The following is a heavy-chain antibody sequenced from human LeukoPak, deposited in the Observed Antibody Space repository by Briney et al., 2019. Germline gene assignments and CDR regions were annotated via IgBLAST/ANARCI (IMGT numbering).Heavy chain of an antibody. Sequence: SETLSLTRTVSGGSISSYYWSWIRQPAGKGLEWVVRIYTSGSTNYNPSLKSRVCMSVDTSKNQFSLKLSSVTAADTDVYYCARGRIAAAGTVYFDYWGQGTLVTVSS. D-gene: IGHD6-13*01. CDR2: IYTSGST. CDR3: ARGRIAAAGTVYFDY. J-gene: IGHJ4*02. V-gene: IGHV4-4*07. CDR1: GGSISSYY.